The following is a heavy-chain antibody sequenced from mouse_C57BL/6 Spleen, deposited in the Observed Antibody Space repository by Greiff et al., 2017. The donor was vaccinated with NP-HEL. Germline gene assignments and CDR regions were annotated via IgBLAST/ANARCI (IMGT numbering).Heavy chain of an antibody. CDR1: GFTFSDYG. CDR3: ARPGYSNFHWYFDV. J-gene: IGHJ1*03. CDR2: ISSGSSTI. Sequence: EVKLMESGGGLVKPGGSLKLSCAASGFTFSDYGMHWVRQAPEKGLEWVAYISSGSSTIYYADTVKGRFTISRDNAKNTLFLQMTSLRSEDTAMYYCARPGYSNFHWYFDVWGTGTTVTVSS. D-gene: IGHD2-5*01. V-gene: IGHV5-17*01.